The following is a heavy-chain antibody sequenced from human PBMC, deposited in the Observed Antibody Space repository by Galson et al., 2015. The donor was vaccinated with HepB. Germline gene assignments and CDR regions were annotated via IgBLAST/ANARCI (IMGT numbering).Heavy chain of an antibody. Sequence: SLRLSCAASGFTFSSYAMSWVRQAPGKGLEWVSAISGSASSTYYGDSVKGRFTISRDNSKNRLYLQMNSLRAGDTAVYYCARVGRELRPLDYWGQGTLVTVSS. CDR3: ARVGRELRPLDY. CDR1: GFTFSSYA. J-gene: IGHJ4*02. V-gene: IGHV3-23*01. D-gene: IGHD1-26*01. CDR2: ISGSASST.